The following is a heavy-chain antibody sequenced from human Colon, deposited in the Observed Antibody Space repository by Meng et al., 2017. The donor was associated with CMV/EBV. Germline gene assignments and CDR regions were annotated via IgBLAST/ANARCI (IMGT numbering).Heavy chain of an antibody. CDR1: TTSISSSSYY. D-gene: IGHD3-10*01. CDR3: VRDFSGYGMDV. CDR2: IYYSGDT. Sequence: SETLSLTCSVSTTSISSSSYYWGWIRQPPGKGLEWVGSIYYSGDTYHNSSLKSRVTISLDTSKNQFSLKLTSVSAADTATYYCVRDFSGYGMDVWGQGTTVTVSS. J-gene: IGHJ6*02. V-gene: IGHV4-39*07.